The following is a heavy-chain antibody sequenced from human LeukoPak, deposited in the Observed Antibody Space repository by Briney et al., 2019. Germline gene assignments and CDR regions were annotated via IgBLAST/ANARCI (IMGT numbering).Heavy chain of an antibody. Sequence: PSETLSLTCTVSGGSIDSYHWSWIRHPAGRGLEWIGRIYTSGSTNYNPSLKSRVTMSVDTSKDQFSLKLSSVTAADTAVYYCARGGAFDTWGQGTMVTVSS. CDR2: IYTSGST. CDR3: ARGGAFDT. J-gene: IGHJ3*02. CDR1: GGSIDSYH. V-gene: IGHV4-4*07.